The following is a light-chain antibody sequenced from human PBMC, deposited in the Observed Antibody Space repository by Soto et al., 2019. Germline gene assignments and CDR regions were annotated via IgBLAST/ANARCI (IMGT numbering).Light chain of an antibody. V-gene: IGKV3-11*01. CDR1: QGISSL. Sequence: EIVLTQSPATLSVSPGERATLSCRASQGISSLLAWYQQKPGQAPRLLIYAASTRAAGIPARFSGSGSGTDFTLTISSLEPEDFAVYYCQQRSTWPPFSFGPGTKVDIK. J-gene: IGKJ3*01. CDR3: QQRSTWPPFS. CDR2: AAS.